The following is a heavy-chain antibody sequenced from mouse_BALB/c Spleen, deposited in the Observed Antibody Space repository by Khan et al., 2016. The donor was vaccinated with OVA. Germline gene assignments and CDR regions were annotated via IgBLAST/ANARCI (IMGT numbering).Heavy chain of an antibody. CDR1: GYTFTDYV. CDR2: IYPGSDST. Sequence: QVQLQQSGPELVKPGASVKMSCKASGYTFTDYVMNWVKQRTGQGLEWIGQIYPGSDSTYYNEKFKGKATLTADRSSSTAYMQLSSLTSEDSAVYFYARAGWDVFAYWGQGTLVTVSA. D-gene: IGHD4-1*01. J-gene: IGHJ3*01. CDR3: ARAGWDVFAY. V-gene: IGHV1-77*01.